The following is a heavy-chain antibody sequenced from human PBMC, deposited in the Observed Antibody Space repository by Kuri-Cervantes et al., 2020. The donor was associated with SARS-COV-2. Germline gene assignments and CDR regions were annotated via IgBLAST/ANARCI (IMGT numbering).Heavy chain of an antibody. CDR1: GFTFSSYA. J-gene: IGHJ3*02. CDR2: ISGSGGST. D-gene: IGHD3-22*01. V-gene: IGHV3-23*01. CDR3: ARERTITMIVVVIGGKDAFDI. Sequence: GESLKISCAASGFTFSSYAMSWVRQAPGKGLEWVSAISGSGGSTYYADSVKGRFTISRDNSKNTLYLQMNSLRAEDTAVYYCARERTITMIVVVIGGKDAFDIWGQGTMVTVSS.